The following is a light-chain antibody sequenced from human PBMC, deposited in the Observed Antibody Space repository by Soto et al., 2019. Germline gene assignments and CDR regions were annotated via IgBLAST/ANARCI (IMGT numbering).Light chain of an antibody. CDR3: CSYAGSSTPYV. V-gene: IGLV2-8*01. Sequence: QSVLTQPPSASGSAGQSVTISCTGTSTDVGGYNYVSWYQQHPGKAPKLMIYEVSKRPSGVPDRFSGSKSGNTASLTISGLQAEDEADYYCCSYAGSSTPYVFGTGTKVTVL. CDR2: EVS. J-gene: IGLJ1*01. CDR1: STDVGGYNY.